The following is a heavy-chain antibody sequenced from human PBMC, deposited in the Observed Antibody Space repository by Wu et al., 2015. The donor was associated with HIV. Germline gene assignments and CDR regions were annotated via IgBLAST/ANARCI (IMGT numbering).Heavy chain of an antibody. CDR1: GGTFSSYA. CDR3: ARGPSDSSGYYTPMAFDI. CDR2: IIPIFGTA. J-gene: IGHJ3*02. Sequence: QLVQSGAEVKKPGSSVKVSCKASGGTFSSYAISWVRQAPGQGLEWMGRIIPIFGTANYAQKFQGRVTITADESTSTAYMELSSLRSEDTAVYYCARGPSDSSGYYTPMAFDIWGPRGQWSPSLQ. D-gene: IGHD3-22*01. V-gene: IGHV1-69*13.